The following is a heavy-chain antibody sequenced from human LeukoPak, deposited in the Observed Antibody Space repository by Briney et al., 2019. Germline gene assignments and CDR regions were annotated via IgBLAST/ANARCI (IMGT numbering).Heavy chain of an antibody. D-gene: IGHD6-19*01. CDR1: GGSFSGYY. Sequence: SETLSLTCAVYGGSFSGYYWSWIRQPPGKGLEWIGYIYYSGSTNYNPSLKSRVTISVDTSKNQFSLKLSSVTAADTAVYYCASIAVAGWDAFDIWGQGTMVTVSS. CDR2: IYYSGST. J-gene: IGHJ3*02. V-gene: IGHV4-59*01. CDR3: ASIAVAGWDAFDI.